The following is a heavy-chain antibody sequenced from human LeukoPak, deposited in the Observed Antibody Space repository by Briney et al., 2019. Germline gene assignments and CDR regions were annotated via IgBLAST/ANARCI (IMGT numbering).Heavy chain of an antibody. CDR3: VRGGNCNFWSGYDT. V-gene: IGHV1-2*02. Sequence: ASVKVSCKASGYLFTGYYMHWVRQAPGQGLEWMGWINPTTGDTNYAQKFQGRLNMTRDTSITTAYMDLSSLRSDDTAVYYCVRGGNCNFWSGYDTWGQGTLVTFSS. J-gene: IGHJ5*02. D-gene: IGHD3-3*01. CDR2: INPTTGDT. CDR1: GYLFTGYY.